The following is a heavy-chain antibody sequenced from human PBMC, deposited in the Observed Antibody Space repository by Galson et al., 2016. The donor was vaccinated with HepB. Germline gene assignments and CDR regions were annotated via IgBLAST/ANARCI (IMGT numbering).Heavy chain of an antibody. J-gene: IGHJ4*02. CDR3: AKDMTTMVRGVMHY. CDR2: INQDGSEK. V-gene: IGHV3-7*03. Sequence: SLRLSCAASGFTLSTYWMSWVRQAPGKGLEWVANINQDGSEKYYVDSVKGRFTISRDNAKNSPYLQMNSLRAEDTALYYCAKDMTTMVRGVMHYRGQGTLVTVSS. CDR1: GFTLSTYW. D-gene: IGHD3-10*01.